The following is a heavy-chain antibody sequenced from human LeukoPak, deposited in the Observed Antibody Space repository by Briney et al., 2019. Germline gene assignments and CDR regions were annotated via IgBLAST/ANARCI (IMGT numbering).Heavy chain of an antibody. Sequence: SETLSLTCTVSGGSISSYYWSWIRQPPGKGLEWIGYIYYSGSTNYNPSLKNRVTISVDTSKNQFSLKLSSVTAADTAVYYCARVPCSSTSCYHYYYYMDVWGKGTTVTVSS. CDR3: ARVPCSSTSCYHYYYYMDV. J-gene: IGHJ6*03. V-gene: IGHV4-59*01. D-gene: IGHD2-2*01. CDR2: IYYSGST. CDR1: GGSISSYY.